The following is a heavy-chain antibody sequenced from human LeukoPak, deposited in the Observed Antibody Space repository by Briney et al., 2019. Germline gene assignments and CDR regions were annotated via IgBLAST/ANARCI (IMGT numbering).Heavy chain of an antibody. D-gene: IGHD4-11*01. CDR1: GGSISSYH. CDR2: IYYSGST. J-gene: IGHJ6*02. Sequence: PSETLSLTCTVSGGSISSYHWSWIRHPPGKGLEWIGYIYYSGSTSYNPSLKSRVTISVDTSKNQFSLKLSSVTAADTAVYFCARHTTGNGMDVWGQGTTVTVSS. CDR3: ARHTTGNGMDV. V-gene: IGHV4-59*08.